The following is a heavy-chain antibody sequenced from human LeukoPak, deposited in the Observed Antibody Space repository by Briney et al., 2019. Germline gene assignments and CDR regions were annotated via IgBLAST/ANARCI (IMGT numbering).Heavy chain of an antibody. CDR2: MNPNSGNT. CDR3: ARGPTNWNDAFDI. D-gene: IGHD1-1*01. CDR1: GYTFTSYD. J-gene: IGHJ3*02. Sequence: TSVKVSCKASGYTFTSYDINWVRQATGQGLEWMGWMNPNSGNTGYAQKFQGRVTITRNTSISTAYMELSSLRSEDTAVYYCARGPTNWNDAFDIWGQGKMVTVSS. V-gene: IGHV1-8*03.